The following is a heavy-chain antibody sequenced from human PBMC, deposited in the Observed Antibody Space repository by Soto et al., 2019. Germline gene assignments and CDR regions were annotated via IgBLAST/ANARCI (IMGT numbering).Heavy chain of an antibody. V-gene: IGHV3-23*01. CDR2: ISGGGGST. CDR3: AMLSGYDPTLSRWFDP. Sequence: PVGSLRLSCAASGFTFSSYAMSWVRQAPGKGLEWVSAISGGGGSTYYADSVKGRFTISRDNSKNTLYLQMNSLRAEDTAVYYCAMLSGYDPTLSRWFDPWGQGTLVTVSS. J-gene: IGHJ5*02. D-gene: IGHD5-12*01. CDR1: GFTFSSYA.